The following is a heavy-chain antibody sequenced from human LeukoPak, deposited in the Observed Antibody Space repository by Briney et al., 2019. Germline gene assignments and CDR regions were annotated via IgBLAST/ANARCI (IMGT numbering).Heavy chain of an antibody. CDR1: GFTFSSYT. V-gene: IGHV3-21*01. CDR2: ISSSSNYI. D-gene: IGHD6-13*01. J-gene: IGHJ5*02. Sequence: GGSLRLSCAASGFTFSSYTMNWVRQAPGKGLEWVSSISSSSNYIYYADSVKGRFTISRDNAKNSLYLQMNSLRVEDTAVFYCVRERGGQQLAFFFDPWGRGTLVTVSS. CDR3: VRERGGQQLAFFFDP.